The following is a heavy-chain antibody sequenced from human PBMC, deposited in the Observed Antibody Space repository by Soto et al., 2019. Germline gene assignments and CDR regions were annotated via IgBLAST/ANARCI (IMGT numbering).Heavy chain of an antibody. CDR3: ARGDSSGYYNLDY. Sequence: QVQLQESGPGLVKPSETLSLTCTVSGGSISSYYWSWIRQPPGKGLEWIGYIYYSGSTNYNPSLKRRVTISVDTSKNQFSLKLSSVTAADTAVYYCARGDSSGYYNLDYWGQGTLVTVSS. D-gene: IGHD3-22*01. CDR2: IYYSGST. V-gene: IGHV4-59*01. CDR1: GGSISSYY. J-gene: IGHJ4*02.